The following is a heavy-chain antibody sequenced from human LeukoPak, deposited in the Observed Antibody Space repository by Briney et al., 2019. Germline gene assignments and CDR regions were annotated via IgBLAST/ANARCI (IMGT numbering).Heavy chain of an antibody. CDR3: ARAGSYYYYGMDV. CDR1: GYSISSNF. J-gene: IGHJ6*02. CDR2: IYYTGST. Sequence: SETLSLTCTVSGYSISSNFWIWIRQPPGKGLEWIGHIYYTGSTKYNPSLKSRVTISVDTSKNQFSLKLSSVTAADTAVYYCARAGSYYYYGMDVWGQGTTVTVSS. V-gene: IGHV4-59*12.